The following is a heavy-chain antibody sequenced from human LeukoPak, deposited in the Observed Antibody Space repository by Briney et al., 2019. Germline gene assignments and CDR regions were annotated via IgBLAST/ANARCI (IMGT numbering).Heavy chain of an antibody. CDR3: ASRDKGYYYGMDV. CDR1: GFTVSSNY. J-gene: IGHJ6*02. D-gene: IGHD5-24*01. V-gene: IGHV3-66*01. Sequence: GGSLRLSCAASGFTVSSNYMSWVRQAPGKGLEWVSLFYSGGSTYYADSVKGRFTISRDNSKNTLYLQMNSLRAEDTAVYYCASRDKGYYYGMDVWGQGTTVTVSS. CDR2: FYSGGST.